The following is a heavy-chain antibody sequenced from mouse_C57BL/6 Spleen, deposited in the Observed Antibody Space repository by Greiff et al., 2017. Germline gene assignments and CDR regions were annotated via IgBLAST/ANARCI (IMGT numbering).Heavy chain of an antibody. CDR3: ARGGVITTVVASFDY. CDR1: GYTFTDYY. V-gene: IGHV1-26*01. J-gene: IGHJ2*01. D-gene: IGHD1-1*01. CDR2: INPNNGGT. Sequence: EVQLQQSGPELVKPGASVKISCKASGYTFTDYYMNWVKQSHGKSLEWIGDINPNNGGTSYNQKFKGKATLTVDKSSSTAYMELRSLTSEDSAVYYCARGGVITTVVASFDYWGQGTTLTVSS.